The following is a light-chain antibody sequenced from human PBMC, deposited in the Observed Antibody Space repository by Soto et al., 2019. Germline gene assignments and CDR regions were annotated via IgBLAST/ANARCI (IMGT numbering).Light chain of an antibody. Sequence: PTSLSASAEKRVNISFRASQNAYSNIAWYQQKPGQAPRLLIYDASSRATGIPARFSGSGSGTDFTLTISSLEPEDFAVYYCQQRSVWTITFGGGTKVDIK. CDR3: QQRSVWTIT. V-gene: IGKV3-11*01. CDR1: QNAYSN. J-gene: IGKJ4*01. CDR2: DAS.